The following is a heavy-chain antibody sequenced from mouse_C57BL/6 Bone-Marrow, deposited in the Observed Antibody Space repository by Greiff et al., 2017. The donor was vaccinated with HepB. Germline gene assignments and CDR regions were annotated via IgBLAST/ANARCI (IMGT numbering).Heavy chain of an antibody. J-gene: IGHJ1*03. CDR3: ARWKMPYGSSFLYWYFDV. Sequence: EVKLQQSGPELVKPGASVKIPCKASGYTFTDYNMDWVKQSHGKSLEWIGDINPNNGGTIYNQKFKGKATLTVDKSSSTAYMELRSLTSEDTAVYYCARWKMPYGSSFLYWYFDVWGTGTTVTVSS. CDR2: INPNNGGT. V-gene: IGHV1-18*01. D-gene: IGHD1-1*01. CDR1: GYTFTDYN.